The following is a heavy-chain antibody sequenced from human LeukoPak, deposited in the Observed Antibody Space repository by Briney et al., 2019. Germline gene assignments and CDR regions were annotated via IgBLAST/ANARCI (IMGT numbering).Heavy chain of an antibody. J-gene: IGHJ3*02. V-gene: IGHV4-39*01. CDR3: ARARPDDYGDANLAFDI. D-gene: IGHD4-17*01. CDR1: GGSISSSSYY. CDR2: IYYSGST. Sequence: SETLSLTCTVSGGSISSSSYYWGWIRQPPGKGLEWIGSIYYSGSTYYNPSLKSRVTISVDTSKNQFSLKLSSVTAADTAVYYCARARPDDYGDANLAFDIRGQGTMVTVSS.